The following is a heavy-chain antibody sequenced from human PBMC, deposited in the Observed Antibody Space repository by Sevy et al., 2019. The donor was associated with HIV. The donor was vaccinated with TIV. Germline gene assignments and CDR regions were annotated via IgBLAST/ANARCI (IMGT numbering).Heavy chain of an antibody. D-gene: IGHD3-22*01. J-gene: IGHJ4*02. CDR2: ISASGYSM. V-gene: IGHV3-23*01. CDR3: AKDFSDVYYYDSSATVDY. Sequence: GGSLRLSCAASGIAFSTYAMFWVRQAPGKGLEWVSSISASGYSMYYADSVKGRFTLSRDNSRNTLDLQMNSLRADDTAVYYCAKDFSDVYYYDSSATVDYWGQGTLVTVSS. CDR1: GIAFSTYA.